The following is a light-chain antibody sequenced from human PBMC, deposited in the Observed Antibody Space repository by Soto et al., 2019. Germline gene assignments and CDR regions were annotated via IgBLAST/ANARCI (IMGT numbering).Light chain of an antibody. V-gene: IGKV3-20*01. J-gene: IGKJ4*01. CDR2: DVS. Sequence: IVLTQSPDTLSLSPGQRATLSCRASQSVSRRYLAWYQQKPGQAPILLIYDVSERASDIPDRFSGSGSGKDFTLTINRLVPKDVAVYYCQYQGSFGGGTKVEIE. CDR1: QSVSRRY. CDR3: QYQGS.